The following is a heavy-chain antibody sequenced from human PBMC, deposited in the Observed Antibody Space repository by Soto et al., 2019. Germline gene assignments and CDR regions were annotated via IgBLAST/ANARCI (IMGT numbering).Heavy chain of an antibody. V-gene: IGHV4-30-4*08. Sequence: QVQLQQSGPGLVKPSQTLSLTCTVSGGSISGDYYHWTWIRQSPEKGLEWIGYIHPSGSMLYNPSLKSLLTTSVDTSKNHYALPLNSGTAAATAVYFCAREDDGGDTLDVWGQGTTVTVSS. CDR2: IHPSGSM. J-gene: IGHJ6*02. D-gene: IGHD2-21*02. CDR1: GGSISGDYYH. CDR3: AREDDGGDTLDV.